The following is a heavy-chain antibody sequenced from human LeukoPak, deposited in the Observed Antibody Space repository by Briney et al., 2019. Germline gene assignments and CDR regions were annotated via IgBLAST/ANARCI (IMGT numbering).Heavy chain of an antibody. J-gene: IGHJ6*02. CDR1: GYTFTSYG. CDR2: ISAYNGNT. V-gene: IGHV1-18*01. D-gene: IGHD2-8*01. CDR3: ARDRYCTNGVCDYYYYGMDV. Sequence: ASVKVSCKASGYTFTSYGISWVRQAPGQGLEWMGWISAYNGNTNYAQKLQGRVTMTTDTSTSTAYMELRSLRSDDTAAYYCARDRYCTNGVCDYYYYGMDVWGQGTTVTVSS.